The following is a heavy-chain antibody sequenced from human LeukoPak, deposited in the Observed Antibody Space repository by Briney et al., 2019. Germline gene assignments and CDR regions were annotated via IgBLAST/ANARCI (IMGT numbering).Heavy chain of an antibody. CDR2: ISGSGGGT. D-gene: IGHD3-10*01. CDR3: AKDYYYGSGTYYVGDY. V-gene: IGHV3-23*01. Sequence: GGSLRLSCAVSGFTFSSYAMSWVRQAPGKGLEWVSAISGSGGGTFYADSVKGRFTISRDNSKNSLYLQMNSLRAEDTAVYYCAKDYYYGSGTYYVGDYWGQGTLVTVSS. J-gene: IGHJ4*02. CDR1: GFTFSSYA.